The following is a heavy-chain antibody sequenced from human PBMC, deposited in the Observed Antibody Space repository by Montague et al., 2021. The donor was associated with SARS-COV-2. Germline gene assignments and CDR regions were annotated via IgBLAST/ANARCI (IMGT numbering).Heavy chain of an antibody. Sequence: SETLSLTCAVYGGSFSGYYWNWTRQPPGKGLEWIGEINHSGSTNYNPSPKSRVTISVDTSNNQFSLKLTSVTAADTAVYYCARGPTNNIGMVATRLDYWGRGTLVTVSS. CDR2: INHSGST. V-gene: IGHV4-34*01. J-gene: IGHJ4*02. CDR1: GGSFSGYY. CDR3: ARGPTNNIGMVATRLDY. D-gene: IGHD5-12*01.